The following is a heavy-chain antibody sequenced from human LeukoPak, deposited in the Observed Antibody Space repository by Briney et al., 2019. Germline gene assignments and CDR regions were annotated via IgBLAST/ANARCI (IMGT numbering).Heavy chain of an antibody. Sequence: GGSLRLSCAASGFTFDDYGMSWVRQAPGKGLEWVSGINWNGGSTGYADSVKGRFTISRDNAKNSLYLQMNSLRAEDTALYYCARPPHYYDSSGYYYFDYWGQRTLVTVSS. J-gene: IGHJ4*02. D-gene: IGHD3-22*01. CDR1: GFTFDDYG. CDR3: ARPPHYYDSSGYYYFDY. V-gene: IGHV3-20*04. CDR2: INWNGGST.